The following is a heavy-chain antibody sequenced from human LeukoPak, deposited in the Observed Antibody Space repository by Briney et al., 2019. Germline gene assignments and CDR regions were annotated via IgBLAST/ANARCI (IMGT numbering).Heavy chain of an antibody. CDR3: ARARGNYDLYYYYMDV. V-gene: IGHV1-2*02. CDR1: GYTFTGYY. CDR2: NNPNSGGT. D-gene: IGHD1-7*01. J-gene: IGHJ6*03. Sequence: ASVKVSCKASGYTFTGYYMHWVRQAPGQGLEWMGWNNPNSGGTNYAQKFQGRVTMTRDTSISTAYMELSRLRSDDTAVYYCARARGNYDLYYYYMDVWGKGTTVTVSS.